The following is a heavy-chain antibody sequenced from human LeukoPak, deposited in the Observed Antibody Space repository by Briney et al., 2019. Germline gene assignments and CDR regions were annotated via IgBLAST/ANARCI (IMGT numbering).Heavy chain of an antibody. CDR2: IGSSGNTV. CDR1: GFTFSSYE. J-gene: IGHJ5*02. CDR3: AGGSEFGYYEALDL. D-gene: IGHD4-17*01. Sequence: GGSLRLSCAASGFTFSSYEMNWVRQAPGKGLEWVSYIGSSGNTVYYADSVKGRFAVSRDNAENSLYLQMYSLRADDTAVYYCAGGSEFGYYEALDLWGQGTLVTVSS. V-gene: IGHV3-48*03.